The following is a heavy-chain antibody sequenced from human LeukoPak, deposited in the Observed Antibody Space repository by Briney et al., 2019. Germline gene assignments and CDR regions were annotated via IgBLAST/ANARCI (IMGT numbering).Heavy chain of an antibody. CDR1: GFTFSSYA. CDR2: IGSSNSI. CDR3: AREQAMAY. V-gene: IGHV3-48*01. D-gene: IGHD5-24*01. Sequence: GGSLRLSCEASGFTFSSYAMAWVRQAPGKGLEWVSYIGSSNSINYADSVKGRFTVSRDNAKNSLYLQLNSLRAEDTAVYYCAREQAMAYWGQGTLVTVSS. J-gene: IGHJ4*02.